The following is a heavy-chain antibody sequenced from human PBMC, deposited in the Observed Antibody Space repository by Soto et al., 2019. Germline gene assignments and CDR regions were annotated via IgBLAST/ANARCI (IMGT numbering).Heavy chain of an antibody. Sequence: QVQLVQSGAEVKKPGSSVKVSCKASGGTFSSYAISWVRQAPGQGLEWMGGIIPIFGTANYAQKFRGRVTITADESTSTAYMELSSLRSEDTAVNYCARNYYYDSSGYYHTTTWFDPWGQGTLVTVSS. V-gene: IGHV1-69*01. CDR3: ARNYYYDSSGYYHTTTWFDP. J-gene: IGHJ5*02. D-gene: IGHD3-22*01. CDR1: GGTFSSYA. CDR2: IIPIFGTA.